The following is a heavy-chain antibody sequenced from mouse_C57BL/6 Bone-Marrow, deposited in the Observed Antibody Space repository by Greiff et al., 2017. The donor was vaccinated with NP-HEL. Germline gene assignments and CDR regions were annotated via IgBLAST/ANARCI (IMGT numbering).Heavy chain of an antibody. J-gene: IGHJ1*03. CDR3: ARPITTVSYWYFDV. CDR1: GFTFSDYY. CDR2: INYDGSST. Sequence: EVKLEESEGGLVQPGSSMKLSCTASGFTFSDYYMAWVRQVPEKGLEWVANINYDGSSTYYLDSLKSRFIISRDNAKNILYLQMSSLKSEDTATYYCARPITTVSYWYFDVWGTGTTVTVSS. V-gene: IGHV5-16*01. D-gene: IGHD1-1*01.